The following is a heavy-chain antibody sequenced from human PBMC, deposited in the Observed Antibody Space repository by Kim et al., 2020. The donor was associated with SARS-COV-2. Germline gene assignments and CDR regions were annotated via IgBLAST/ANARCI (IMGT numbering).Heavy chain of an antibody. J-gene: IGHJ6*02. CDR3: ASRLAWYYGMDV. V-gene: IGHV4-31*02. D-gene: IGHD3-3*02. Sequence: YYNPSLKSRVTISVDTSKNQFSLKLSSVTAADTAVYYCASRLAWYYGMDVWGQGTTVTVSS.